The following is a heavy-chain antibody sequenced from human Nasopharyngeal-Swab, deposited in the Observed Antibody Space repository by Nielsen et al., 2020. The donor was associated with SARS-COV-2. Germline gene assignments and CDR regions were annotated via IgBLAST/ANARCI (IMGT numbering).Heavy chain of an antibody. CDR2: IGDKDHNYAT. J-gene: IGHJ4*02. CDR1: GYTFTSYY. CDR3: TTDFYFDY. V-gene: IGHV3-73*01. Sequence: KVSCKASGYTFTSYYIHWVRQASGKGLEWVGRIGDKDHNYATTYGASVQGRFTISRDDLKNTAFLQMDSLKTEDTALYYCTTDFYFDYWGQGTLVTVSS.